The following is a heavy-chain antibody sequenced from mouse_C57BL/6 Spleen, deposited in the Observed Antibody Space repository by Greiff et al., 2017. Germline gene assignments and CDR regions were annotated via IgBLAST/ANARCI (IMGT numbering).Heavy chain of an antibody. D-gene: IGHD2-4*01. V-gene: IGHV3-1*01. Sequence: VQLKESGPGMVKPSQSLSLTCTVTGYSITSGYDWHWIRHFPGNKLEWMGYISYSGSTNYNPSLKSRISITHDTSKNHFFLKLNSVTTEDTATYYCARDRDYDYWYFDVWGTGTTVTVSS. J-gene: IGHJ1*03. CDR2: ISYSGST. CDR1: GYSITSGYD. CDR3: ARDRDYDYWYFDV.